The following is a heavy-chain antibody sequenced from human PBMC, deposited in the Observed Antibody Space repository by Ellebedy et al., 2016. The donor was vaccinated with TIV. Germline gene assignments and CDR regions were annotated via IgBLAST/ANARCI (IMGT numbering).Heavy chain of an antibody. J-gene: IGHJ4*02. CDR1: GGTFSSYA. V-gene: IGHV1-69*13. CDR2: IIPIFGTA. D-gene: IGHD6-6*01. CDR3: ARGLGQLWESEDQKPGGN. Sequence: ASVKVSCKASGGTFSSYAISWVRQAPGQGLEWMGGIIPIFGTANYAQKFQGRVTITADESTSTAYMELSSLRSEDTAVYYCARGLGQLWESEDQKPGGNWGQGTLVTVSS.